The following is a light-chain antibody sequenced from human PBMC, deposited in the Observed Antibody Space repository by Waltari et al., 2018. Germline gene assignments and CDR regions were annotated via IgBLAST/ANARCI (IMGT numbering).Light chain of an antibody. CDR3: MQATHWPLT. CDR2: KVF. Sequence: DVVMTQSQLSLPVTLGQPASISCRPSQSLVHSDGKTYLNWFQQRPGQSPRRLIYKVFNRDSGVPDRFGGSGSGTGFTLTISRVEADDVAVYYCMQATHWPLTFGQGTKGEIK. V-gene: IGKV2-30*02. CDR1: QSLVHSDGKTY. J-gene: IGKJ1*01.